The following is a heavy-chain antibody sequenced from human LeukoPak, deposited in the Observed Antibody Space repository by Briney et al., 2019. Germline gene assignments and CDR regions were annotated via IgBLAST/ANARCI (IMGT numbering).Heavy chain of an antibody. Sequence: GGSLRLFCEAPGFTFSSDWMHWVREAPGQGLLWVSRINPDGTTRYCADSVKGRFSISRDNAKNTLYLQMNSLRAEDTAVYYCTRGVSGSYGNFDYWGQGTLVTVSS. CDR1: GFTFSSDW. CDR2: INPDGTTR. V-gene: IGHV3-74*01. CDR3: TRGVSGSYGNFDY. J-gene: IGHJ4*02. D-gene: IGHD1-26*01.